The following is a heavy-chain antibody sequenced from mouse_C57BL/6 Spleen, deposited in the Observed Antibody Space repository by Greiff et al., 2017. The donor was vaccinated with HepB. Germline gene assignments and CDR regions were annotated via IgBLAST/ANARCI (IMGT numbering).Heavy chain of an antibody. CDR2: IYPRDGST. J-gene: IGHJ3*01. CDR1: GYTFTSYD. V-gene: IGHV1-85*01. CDR3: ARSDDDDWFAY. Sequence: QVQLQQSGPELVKPGASVKLSCKASGYTFTSYDINWVKQRPGQGLEWIGWIYPRDGSTKYNEKFKGKATLTVDTSSSTAYMELHSMTSEDSAVYFCARSDDDDWFAYWGQGTLVTVSA.